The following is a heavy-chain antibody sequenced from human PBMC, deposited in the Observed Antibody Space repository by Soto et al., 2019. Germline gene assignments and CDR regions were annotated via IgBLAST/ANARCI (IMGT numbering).Heavy chain of an antibody. V-gene: IGHV3-30*18. D-gene: IGHD3-22*01. Sequence: QLELVESGGGVVHPGTSLRLSCAASGFSFNRFATHWVSQAPGKGLEWVALISSDGSHEMYADSVKGRFTISRENSKNRLYLQMNNLRVEDTALYFCAKDRVPVGSVVIIPYYFDVWGRGTLVTVSS. CDR3: AKDRVPVGSVVIIPYYFDV. CDR2: ISSDGSHE. J-gene: IGHJ4*02. CDR1: GFSFNRFA.